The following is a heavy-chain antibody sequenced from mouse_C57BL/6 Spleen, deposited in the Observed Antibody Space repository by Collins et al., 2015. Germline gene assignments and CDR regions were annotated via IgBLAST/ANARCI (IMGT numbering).Heavy chain of an antibody. D-gene: IGHD2-1*01. CDR1: GYSFTGYT. CDR2: INPYNGGT. Sequence: EVQLQQSGPELVKPGASMKISCKASGYSFTGYTMNWVKQSHGKNLEWIGLINPYNGGTSYNQKFKGKATLTVDKSSNTAYMELLSLTSEDSAVYYCARSNYGNYGLYYAMDYWGQGTSVTVSS. J-gene: IGHJ4*01. V-gene: IGHV1-18*01. CDR3: ARSNYGNYGLYYAMDY.